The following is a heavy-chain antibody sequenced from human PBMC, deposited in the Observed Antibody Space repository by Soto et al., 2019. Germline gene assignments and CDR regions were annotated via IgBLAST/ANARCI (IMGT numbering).Heavy chain of an antibody. V-gene: IGHV4-39*01. CDR2: IYYSGST. J-gene: IGHJ4*02. Sequence: SETLSLTCTVSGGSISSSSYYWGWIRQPPGKGLEWIGSIYYSGSTYYNPSLKSRVTISVDTTKNQFSLKLSSVTAADTAVYYCARRSRDCSGGRCPYFDYVGQGTLVTVS. CDR1: GGSISSSSYY. CDR3: ARRSRDCSGGRCPYFDY. D-gene: IGHD2-15*01.